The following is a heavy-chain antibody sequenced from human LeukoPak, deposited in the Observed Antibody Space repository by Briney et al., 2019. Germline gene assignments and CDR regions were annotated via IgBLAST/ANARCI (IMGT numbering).Heavy chain of an antibody. J-gene: IGHJ5*02. V-gene: IGHV1-18*01. CDR1: GYTVTSYG. Sequence: ASVKVSCKASGYTVTSYGISWVRQAPGQGLEWMGWISAYNGNTNYAQKLQGRVTMTTDTSTSTAYMELRSLRSDDTAVYYCARVLRYCSSTSCYCWFDPWGQGTLVTVSS. D-gene: IGHD2-2*01. CDR3: ARVLRYCSSTSCYCWFDP. CDR2: ISAYNGNT.